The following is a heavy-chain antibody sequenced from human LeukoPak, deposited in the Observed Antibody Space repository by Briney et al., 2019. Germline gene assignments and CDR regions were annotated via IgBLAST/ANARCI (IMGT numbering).Heavy chain of an antibody. Sequence: GGSLRLSCAASGFTFSSYEMNWVRQAPGKGLEWVSYISSSGSTIYYADSVKGRFTISRDNAKNSLYLQMNSLRAEDTAVYYCARGRCSSGWAEYYFDYWGQGTLVTVSS. CDR2: ISSSGSTI. J-gene: IGHJ4*02. CDR3: ARGRCSSGWAEYYFDY. CDR1: GFTFSSYE. D-gene: IGHD6-19*01. V-gene: IGHV3-48*03.